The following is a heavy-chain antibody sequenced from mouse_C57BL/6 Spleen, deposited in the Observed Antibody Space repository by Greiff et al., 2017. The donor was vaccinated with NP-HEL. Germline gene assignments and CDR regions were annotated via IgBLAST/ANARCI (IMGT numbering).Heavy chain of an antibody. Sequence: VQLQQSGPELVKPGASVKMSCKASGYTFTDYNMHWVKQSHGKSLEWIGYINPNNGGTSYNQKFKGKATLTVNKSSSTAYMELRSLTSEDSAVYYCARYGYGGYYFDYWGQGTTLTVSS. D-gene: IGHD2-2*01. J-gene: IGHJ2*01. CDR2: INPNNGGT. CDR3: ARYGYGGYYFDY. CDR1: GYTFTDYN. V-gene: IGHV1-22*01.